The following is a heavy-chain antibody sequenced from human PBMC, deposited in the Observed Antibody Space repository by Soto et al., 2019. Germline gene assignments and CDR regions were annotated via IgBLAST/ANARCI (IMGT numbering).Heavy chain of an antibody. CDR3: ASGGQTIIPKD. CDR1: GGSFSGYY. Sequence: SESLSLTCAVYGGSFSGYYWSWIRQPPGKGLDWIGEINHGGSTNYNPSLKSRVTISIDTSKNQFSLKLSSVTAADTAVYYCASGGQTIIPKDWGQGTLVTVSS. D-gene: IGHD5-12*01. CDR2: INHGGST. J-gene: IGHJ4*02. V-gene: IGHV4-34*01.